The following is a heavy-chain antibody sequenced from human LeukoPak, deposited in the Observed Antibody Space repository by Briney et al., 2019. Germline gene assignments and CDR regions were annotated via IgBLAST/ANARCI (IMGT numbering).Heavy chain of an antibody. J-gene: IGHJ6*03. CDR3: AREWRYYYYYMDV. V-gene: IGHV1-46*01. CDR2: INPSGGST. D-gene: IGHD5-24*01. Sequence: ASVKVSCKASGYTFTNYYIHWVRQAPGQGLECMGIINPSGGSTSYAQKFQGRVTITADKSTSTAYMELSSLRSEDTAVYYCAREWRYYYYYMDVWGKGTTVTVSS. CDR1: GYTFTNYY.